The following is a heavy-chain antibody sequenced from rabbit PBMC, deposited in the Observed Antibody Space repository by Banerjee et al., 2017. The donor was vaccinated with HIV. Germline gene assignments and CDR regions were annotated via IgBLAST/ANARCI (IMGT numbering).Heavy chain of an antibody. D-gene: IGHD4-1*01. Sequence: QEQLMESGGGLVQPGGSLKLSCEASGFDFSGTGVSWVRQAPGKGLEWIGYIVPIFGVTYYANWVNGRFTISKTSSTTVTLQMTSLTAADTATYCCARDLAGVIGWNFSLWGQGTLVTVS. V-gene: IGHV1S39*01. J-gene: IGHJ4*01. CDR1: GFDFSGTG. CDR3: ARDLAGVIGWNFSL. CDR2: IVPIFGVT.